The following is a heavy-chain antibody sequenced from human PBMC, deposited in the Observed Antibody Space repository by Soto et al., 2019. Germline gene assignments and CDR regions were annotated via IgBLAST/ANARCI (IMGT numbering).Heavy chain of an antibody. CDR2: ISYDGSTK. CDR1: GFTFTSYA. J-gene: IGHJ4*02. V-gene: IGHV3-30-3*01. Sequence: QVQLVESGGGVVQPGRSLRLSCAASGFTFTSYAMHWVRQAPGKGLEWVAVISYDGSTKYYADSVKGRFTISRDNSKNALDLQMNILRADDTAVYYCARRLLVPASFDYWGQGTLVTVSS. D-gene: IGHD2-2*01. CDR3: ARRLLVPASFDY.